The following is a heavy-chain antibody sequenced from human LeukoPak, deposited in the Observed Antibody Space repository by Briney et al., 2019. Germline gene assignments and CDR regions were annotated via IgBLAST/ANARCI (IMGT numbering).Heavy chain of an antibody. V-gene: IGHV3-23*01. CDR3: AKEKGFSSPYYYYYMDV. CDR2: ISSSGGST. Sequence: GGSLRLSCAASGFTFSAYVMTWARQAPGKGLEWVSAISSSGGSTYYADSVKGRFTISRDNSKNTLYLQMNSLRAEDTALYYCAKEKGFSSPYYYYYMDVWGKGTTVTVSS. CDR1: GFTFSAYV. J-gene: IGHJ6*03. D-gene: IGHD6-13*01.